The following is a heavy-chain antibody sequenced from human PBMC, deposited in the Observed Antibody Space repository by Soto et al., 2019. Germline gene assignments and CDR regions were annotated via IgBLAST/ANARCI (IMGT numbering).Heavy chain of an antibody. CDR3: ARGIGVGYYFDY. CDR1: GGSISSYY. J-gene: IGHJ4*02. D-gene: IGHD3-3*01. CDR2: IYYSGST. Sequence: KTSETLSLTCTVSGGSISSYYWSWIRQPPGKGLEWIGYIYYSGSTNYNPSLKSRVTISVDTSKNQFSLKLSSVTAADTAVYYCARGIGVGYYFDYWGQGTLVNVS. V-gene: IGHV4-59*01.